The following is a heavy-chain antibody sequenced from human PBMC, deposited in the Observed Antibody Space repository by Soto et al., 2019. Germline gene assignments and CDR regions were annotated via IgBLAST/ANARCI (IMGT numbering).Heavy chain of an antibody. J-gene: IGHJ6*02. Sequence: ASVKVSCKASGYTFTGYYMHWVRQAPGQGLEWMGWINPNSGGTNYAQKFQGRVTMTRDTSISTAYMELSRLRSDDTAVYSCARGGAAMAPRYYHGMDVWGQGTTVTVSS. CDR2: INPNSGGT. D-gene: IGHD5-18*01. CDR3: ARGGAAMAPRYYHGMDV. V-gene: IGHV1-2*02. CDR1: GYTFTGYY.